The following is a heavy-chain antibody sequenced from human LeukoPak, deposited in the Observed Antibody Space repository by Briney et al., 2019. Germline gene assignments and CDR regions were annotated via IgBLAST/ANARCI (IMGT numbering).Heavy chain of an antibody. Sequence: PGGSLRLSCAVSGFTFSSYTMHWVRQAPGKGLEYVSAITSNGGSTYYANSVKGRFTISRDNSKNTLYLQMGSLRVEDMAVYYCARDPPGLEVAGYDYWGQGTLVTVSS. CDR2: ITSNGGST. CDR1: GFTFSSYT. CDR3: ARDPPGLEVAGYDY. J-gene: IGHJ4*02. D-gene: IGHD6-19*01. V-gene: IGHV3-64*01.